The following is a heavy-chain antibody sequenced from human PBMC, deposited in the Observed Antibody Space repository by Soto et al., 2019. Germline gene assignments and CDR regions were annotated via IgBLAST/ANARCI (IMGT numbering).Heavy chain of an antibody. CDR1: GFTFSTYG. D-gene: IGHD5-18*01. V-gene: IGHV3-33*01. J-gene: IGHJ5*02. CDR2: IWYDGTNK. CDR3: ARSPGGIQIWLPSHL. Sequence: QVQLVESGGGVVQPGRSLRLSCAASGFTFSTYGMHWVRQTPGKGLEWVAFIWYDGTNKYYTDSVKGRFALSRDNSKNTLYLQMNSLGAADTAMYFCARSPGGIQIWLPSHLWGQGTLVTVSS.